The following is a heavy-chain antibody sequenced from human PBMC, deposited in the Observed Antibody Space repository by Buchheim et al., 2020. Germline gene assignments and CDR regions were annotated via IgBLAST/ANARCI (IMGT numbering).Heavy chain of an antibody. CDR3: ARGRLERYFDWLQATNWFDP. D-gene: IGHD3-9*01. J-gene: IGHJ5*02. V-gene: IGHV1-69*06. CDR1: GGTFSSYA. CDR2: IIPIFGTA. Sequence: QVQLVQSGAEVKKPGSSVKVSCKASGGTFSSYAISWVRQAPGQGLEWMGGIIPIFGTANYAQKFQGRVTITADKSTSTAYMELSRLRSDDTAVYYCARGRLERYFDWLQATNWFDPWGQGTL.